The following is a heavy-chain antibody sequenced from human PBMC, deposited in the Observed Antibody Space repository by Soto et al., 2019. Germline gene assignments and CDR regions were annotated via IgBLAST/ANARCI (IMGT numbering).Heavy chain of an antibody. CDR2: VSHDGRNT. V-gene: IGHV3-30*18. D-gene: IGHD6-19*01. CDR3: AKGGRQWLVRSDFNY. J-gene: IGHJ4*02. Sequence: VQLVESGGGVVQPGRSLRLSCAASGFTFSDYARHWVRQASGKALEWVAVVSHDGRNTHYADSVKGRFTISRDSSKNTVSLEMTSLRAEDTTVYYCAKGGRQWLVRSDFNYWGQGALVTVSS. CDR1: GFTFSDYA.